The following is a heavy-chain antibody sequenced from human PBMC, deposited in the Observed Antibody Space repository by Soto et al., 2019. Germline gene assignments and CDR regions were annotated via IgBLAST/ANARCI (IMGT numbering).Heavy chain of an antibody. J-gene: IGHJ5*01. CDR2: VSGHGIDT. CDR1: GFTFSRSA. Sequence: EVQLLESGGGLVQPGGSLRLSCAASGFTFSRSAMGWVRQAPGQGLELVSSVSGHGIDTYYPDAVRGRFTVSRENFKSTLYLQMNSLSAADTAMYYCTRDVRASGGGVNCGWFDTWGPGTQVTVSS. V-gene: IGHV3-23*01. CDR3: TRDVRASGGGVNCGWFDT. D-gene: IGHD2-21*01.